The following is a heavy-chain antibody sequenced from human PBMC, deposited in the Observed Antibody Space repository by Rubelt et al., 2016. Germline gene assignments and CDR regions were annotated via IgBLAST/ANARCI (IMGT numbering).Heavy chain of an antibody. CDR2: INPNSGGT. V-gene: IGHV1-2*02. Sequence: QVQLVQSGAEVKKPGASVKVSCKASGYTFTGYYMHWVRQAPGQGLEWMGWINPNSGGTNYAKKVQGRVTMTRDTCISTAYMELSRLRSDDTAGYYCARGGGSYGYWGQGTLVTVSS. D-gene: IGHD1-26*01. CDR3: ARGGGSYGY. CDR1: GYTFTGYY. J-gene: IGHJ4*02.